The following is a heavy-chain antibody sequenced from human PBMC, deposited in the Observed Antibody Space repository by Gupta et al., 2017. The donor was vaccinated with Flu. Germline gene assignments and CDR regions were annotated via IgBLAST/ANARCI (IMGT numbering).Heavy chain of an antibody. D-gene: IGHD6-19*01. CDR1: D. CDR2: MKTDNGNT. V-gene: IGHV1-8*01. Sequence: DINWVRQATGQGLEWMGWMKTDNGNTGYAQKFQGRVTMTRDTSISTAYMELSSLRSEDTAXYXCARGRXAVASIDLLVGDVWGKGTTVTVSS. CDR3: ARGRXAVASIDLLVGDV. J-gene: IGHJ6*04.